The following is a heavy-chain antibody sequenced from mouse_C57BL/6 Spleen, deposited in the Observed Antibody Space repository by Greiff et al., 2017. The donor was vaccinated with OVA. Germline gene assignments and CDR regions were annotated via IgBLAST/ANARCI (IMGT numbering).Heavy chain of an antibody. CDR2: ISSGSSTI. V-gene: IGHV5-17*01. Sequence: EVKVVESGGGLVKPGGSLKLSCAASGFTFSDYGMHWVRQAPEKGLEWVAYISSGSSTIYYADTVKGRFTISRDNAKNTLFLQMTSLRAEDTAVYYCARGGYFAYWGQGTLVTVSA. CDR3: ARGGYFAY. D-gene: IGHD2-2*01. J-gene: IGHJ3*01. CDR1: GFTFSDYG.